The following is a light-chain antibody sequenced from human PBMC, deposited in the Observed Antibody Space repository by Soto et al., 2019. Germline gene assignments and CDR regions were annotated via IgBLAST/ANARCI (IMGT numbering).Light chain of an antibody. CDR3: QSFDSSLGAYV. CDR2: GNS. CDR1: SSNIGAGYD. Sequence: QSVLTQPPSVSWAPGQRVTISCTGSSSNIGAGYDVHWYQQLPGTAPKLLIYGNSNRPSGVPDRFSGSKSGTSASLAITGLQAEDEADYYCQSFDSSLGAYVFGTGTKVTVL. J-gene: IGLJ1*01. V-gene: IGLV1-40*01.